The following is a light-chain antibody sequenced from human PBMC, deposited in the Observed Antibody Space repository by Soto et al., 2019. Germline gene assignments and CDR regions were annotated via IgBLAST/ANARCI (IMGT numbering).Light chain of an antibody. V-gene: IGLV2-14*03. CDR1: RTDGDGHDY. CDR3: TSYTASSPFYV. CDR2: DVY. J-gene: IGLJ1*01. Sequence: SVLAQPVSVYGAPGQSIAITCIGVRTDGDGHDYVSWYQQHPGQAPQLIIYDVYNRPSGVSDRFSGSKSGNTASLVISGLQAEDEADYFCTSYTASSPFYVFGAGTKVTVL.